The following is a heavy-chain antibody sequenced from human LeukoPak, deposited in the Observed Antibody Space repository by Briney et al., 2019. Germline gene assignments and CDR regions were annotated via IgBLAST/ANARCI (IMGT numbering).Heavy chain of an antibody. Sequence: SQTLSLTCTVSGGSISLYYWSWIRQPPGKGLEWIGYFYDTRSPKYNPSLERRVTISVDMSRNQFSLNLTSVTAADTAVYYCARGRGSLTYWGQGTLATVSS. CDR3: ARGRGSLTY. V-gene: IGHV4-59*01. CDR1: GGSISLYY. CDR2: FYDTRSP. J-gene: IGHJ4*02. D-gene: IGHD3-10*01.